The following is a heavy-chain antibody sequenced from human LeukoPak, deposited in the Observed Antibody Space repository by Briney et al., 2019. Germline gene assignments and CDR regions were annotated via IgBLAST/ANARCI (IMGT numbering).Heavy chain of an antibody. D-gene: IGHD3-22*01. J-gene: IGHJ4*02. CDR1: AFTFSSYW. CDR3: AKRGVVIRVILVGFHKEAYYFDS. CDR2: MKEDGGEI. Sequence: GGSLRLSCEASAFTFSSYWMSWVRQAPGKGLEWVANMKEDGGEINYVDSVKGRFTISRDNAKNSLFLQMNTLRAEDTAVYFCAKRGVVIRVILVGFHKEAYYFDSWGQGALVTVSS. V-gene: IGHV3-7*03.